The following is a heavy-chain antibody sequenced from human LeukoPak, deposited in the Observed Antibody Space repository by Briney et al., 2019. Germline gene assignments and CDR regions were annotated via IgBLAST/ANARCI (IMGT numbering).Heavy chain of an antibody. CDR2: ISGSGGSI. V-gene: IGHV3-23*01. Sequence: PGGSLRLSCAASGFXFSSYAMSWVRQAPGKGLEWVSAISGSGGSIYYADSVKGRFTISRDNSKNTLYLQMNSLRAEDTAVYYCAKRTHCSSTNCYERGWFDPWGQGTLVTVSS. J-gene: IGHJ5*02. CDR1: GFXFSSYA. CDR3: AKRTHCSSTNCYERGWFDP. D-gene: IGHD2-2*01.